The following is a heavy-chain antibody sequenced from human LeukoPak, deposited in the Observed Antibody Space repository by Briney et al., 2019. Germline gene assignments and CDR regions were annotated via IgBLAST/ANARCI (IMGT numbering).Heavy chain of an antibody. CDR3: GKSLYKPGGY. CDR1: GFTLIRYV. Sequence: GGALRLSRLASGFTLIRYVMHWVSQAHGKGVEYVSAINTNGGRTYYEDSMKGRFTMPKENSKTTLYLQMSSLRAEDTAGYYCGKSLYKPGGYWGQGILVTVSS. J-gene: IGHJ4*02. CDR2: INTNGGRT. D-gene: IGHD2-2*02. V-gene: IGHV3-64D*06.